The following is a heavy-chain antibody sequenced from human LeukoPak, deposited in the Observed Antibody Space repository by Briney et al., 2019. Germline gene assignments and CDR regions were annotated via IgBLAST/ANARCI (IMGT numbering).Heavy chain of an antibody. D-gene: IGHD6-19*01. Sequence: SETLSLTCAVYGGSFSGYYWSWIRQPPGKGLEWIGEINHSGSTNYNPSLKSRVTISVDTSKNQFSLKLSSVTAADTAVYYCAREEVAVAGLFDYWGQGTLVTVSS. CDR2: INHSGST. V-gene: IGHV4-34*01. J-gene: IGHJ4*02. CDR1: GGSFSGYY. CDR3: AREEVAVAGLFDY.